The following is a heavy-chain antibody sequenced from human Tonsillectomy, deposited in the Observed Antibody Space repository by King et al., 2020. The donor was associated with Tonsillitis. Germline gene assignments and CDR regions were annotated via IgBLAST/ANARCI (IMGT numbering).Heavy chain of an antibody. J-gene: IGHJ2*01. D-gene: IGHD3-22*01. CDR3: ARETPYYYDNSGYYPGYFDL. V-gene: IGHV3-33*08. Sequence: VQLVESGGGVVQTGRSLRLSCAASGFTFSSYGMHGVRQAPGKGLGWVVLLWYDGSNKYYADLVKGRFTISRDTAKNTLYLQMNSLRAEDTAVYYCARETPYYYDNSGYYPGYFDLWGRGTLVTVSS. CDR2: LWYDGSNK. CDR1: GFTFSSYG.